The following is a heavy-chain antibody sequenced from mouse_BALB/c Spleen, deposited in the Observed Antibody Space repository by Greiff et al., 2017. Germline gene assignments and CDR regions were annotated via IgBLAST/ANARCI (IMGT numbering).Heavy chain of an antibody. CDR3: ARGMILYAMDY. J-gene: IGHJ4*01. CDR1: GFTFSDYY. V-gene: IGHV5-4*02. D-gene: IGHD2-3*01. CDR2: ISDGGSYT. Sequence: EVQGVESGGGLVKPGGSLKLSCAASGFTFSDYYMYWVRQTPEKRLEWVATISDGGSYTYYPDSVKGRFTISRDNAKNNLYLQMSSLKSEDTAMYYCARGMILYAMDYWGQGTSVTVSS.